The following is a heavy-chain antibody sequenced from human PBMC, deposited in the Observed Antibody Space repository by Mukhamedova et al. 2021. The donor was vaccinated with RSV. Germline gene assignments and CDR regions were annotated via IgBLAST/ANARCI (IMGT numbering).Heavy chain of an antibody. Sequence: GKGLEWVGRIKSKADGETTDYAAPVKGRFTISRDDSKNTLYLQMNSLKTEDTAVYYCTNVTAAMQVAFLGQGTLVTVSP. CDR2: IKSKADGETT. CDR3: TNVTAAMQVAF. V-gene: IGHV3-15*07. J-gene: IGHJ4*02. D-gene: IGHD2-2*01.